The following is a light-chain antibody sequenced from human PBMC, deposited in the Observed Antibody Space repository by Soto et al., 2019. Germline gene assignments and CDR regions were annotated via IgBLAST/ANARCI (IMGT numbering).Light chain of an antibody. CDR1: QNIAKF. V-gene: IGKV1-39*01. CDR3: QQGYSSPLLT. Sequence: DIQMTQSPSSLSASVGDRVTITCRASQNIAKFLNWYQQKPGRAPKLLIYAISNLQSGVPSRFSGAGSGTDFTLTISGLQPEDFGTYFCQQGYSSPLLTFGGGTKVDIK. J-gene: IGKJ4*01. CDR2: AIS.